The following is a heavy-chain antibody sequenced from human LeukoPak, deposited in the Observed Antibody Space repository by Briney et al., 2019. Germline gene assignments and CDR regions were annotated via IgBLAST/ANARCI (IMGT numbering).Heavy chain of an antibody. D-gene: IGHD1-14*01. V-gene: IGHV4-61*02. CDR2: NYTSGST. CDR3: ASSRCTGGLGRFDP. CDR1: GHSISRGTYY. Sequence: PSETQSLICTVSGHSISRGTYYWTWIRQPAGRGLEWFGRNYTSGSTIYNPSLKTRVSISVDTSKNQVSLKLNSVTAADTAVYYCASSRCTGGLGRFDPWGQGTLVTVSS. J-gene: IGHJ5*02.